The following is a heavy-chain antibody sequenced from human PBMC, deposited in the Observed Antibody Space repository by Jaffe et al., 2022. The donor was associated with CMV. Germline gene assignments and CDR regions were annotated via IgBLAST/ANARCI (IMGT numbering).Heavy chain of an antibody. V-gene: IGHV3-21*01. Sequence: EVQLVESGGGLVKPGGSLRLSCAASGFTFSSYSMNWVRQAPGKGLEWVSSISSSSSYIYYADSVKGRFTISRDNAKNSLYLQMNSLRAEDTAVYYCAILRFLEWLSDDSYGMDVWGQGTTVTVSS. D-gene: IGHD3-3*01. J-gene: IGHJ6*02. CDR1: GFTFSSYS. CDR2: ISSSSSYI. CDR3: AILRFLEWLSDDSYGMDV.